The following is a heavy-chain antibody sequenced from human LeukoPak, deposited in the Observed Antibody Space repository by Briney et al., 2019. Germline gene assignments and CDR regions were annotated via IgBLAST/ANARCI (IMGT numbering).Heavy chain of an antibody. D-gene: IGHD3-22*01. Sequence: PSETLSLTCTVSGGSISSGSYYWSWIRQPAGKGLEWIGRIYTSGSTNYNPSLKSRVTMSVDTSKNQFSLKLSSVTAADTAVYYCANQGYYYDSSGYHYFDYWGQGTLVTVSS. V-gene: IGHV4-61*02. J-gene: IGHJ4*02. CDR3: ANQGYYYDSSGYHYFDY. CDR1: GGSISSGSYY. CDR2: IYTSGST.